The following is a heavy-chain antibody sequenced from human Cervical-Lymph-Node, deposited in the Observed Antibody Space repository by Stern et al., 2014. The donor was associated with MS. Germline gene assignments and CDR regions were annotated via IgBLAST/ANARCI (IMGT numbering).Heavy chain of an antibody. CDR1: GGSISSGGYS. CDR3: ARSSVTTPNAFDI. J-gene: IGHJ3*02. V-gene: IGHV4-30-2*01. Sequence: QVQLQESGSGLVKPSQTLSLTCAVSGGSISSGGYSWSWIRQPPGKGLEWIGYIYHSGSTYYNPSLKSRVTISVDRSKNHSSLKLSSVTAADTAVYYCARSSVTTPNAFDIWGQGTMVTVSS. CDR2: IYHSGST. D-gene: IGHD4-17*01.